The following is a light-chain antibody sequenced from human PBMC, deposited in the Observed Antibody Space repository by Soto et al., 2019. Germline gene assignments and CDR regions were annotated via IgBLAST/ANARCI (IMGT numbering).Light chain of an antibody. J-gene: IGKJ5*01. CDR1: QGIGTY. V-gene: IGKV1-9*01. Sequence: IHLTHSPASLSASVVYRVTISCRASQGIGTYLAWYQQKPGKAPKLLIYAAFTLHSGVPARFSGSRSGTDFTLTISSLQPEDFATYYCQQVNSYPQTFGQGTRLEIK. CDR2: AAF. CDR3: QQVNSYPQT.